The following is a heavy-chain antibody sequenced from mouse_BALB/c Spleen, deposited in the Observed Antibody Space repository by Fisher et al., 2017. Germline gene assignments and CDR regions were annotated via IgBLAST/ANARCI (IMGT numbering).Heavy chain of an antibody. CDR3: ARHYVAMDY. J-gene: IGHJ4*01. D-gene: IGHD1-1*02. V-gene: IGHV1-69*02. Sequence: KFKGKAILTVDKSSSTAYMQLSSLASEDSAVYYCARHYVAMDYWGQGTSVTVSS.